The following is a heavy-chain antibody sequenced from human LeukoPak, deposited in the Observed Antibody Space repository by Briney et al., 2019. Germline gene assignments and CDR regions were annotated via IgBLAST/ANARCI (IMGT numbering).Heavy chain of an antibody. CDR1: GGFFIGDY. CDR2: INHSGST. Sequence: SETLSLTCAVYGGFFIGDYWSWIRQPPGKGLEWSGEINHSGSTNYNPSLKSRVTISVDTSKNQFSLKLSSVTAADTAVYSCARVRVYYYDSSGLPYYCAYWSQGTLVTVSS. D-gene: IGHD3-22*01. V-gene: IGHV4-34*01. CDR3: ARVRVYYYDSSGLPYYCAY. J-gene: IGHJ4*01.